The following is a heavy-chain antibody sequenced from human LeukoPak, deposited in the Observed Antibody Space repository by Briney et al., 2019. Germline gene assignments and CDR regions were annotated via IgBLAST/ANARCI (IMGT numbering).Heavy chain of an antibody. V-gene: IGHV1-2*02. Sequence: ASVKVSCKASGYTVTSYYMHWVRQAPGQGLEGMGWINPNSGGTNYAQKFQGRVTITTDESTSTAYMELSSLRSEDTAVYYCARDLPWSHVGEGAEDAFDIWGQGTMVTVSS. J-gene: IGHJ3*02. CDR1: GYTVTSYY. CDR2: INPNSGGT. CDR3: ARDLPWSHVGEGAEDAFDI. D-gene: IGHD3-16*01.